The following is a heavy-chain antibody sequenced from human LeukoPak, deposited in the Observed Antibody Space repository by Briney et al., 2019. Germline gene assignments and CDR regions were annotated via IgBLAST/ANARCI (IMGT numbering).Heavy chain of an antibody. CDR2: ISYDGSNK. CDR3: AKESGSGDYDSLHFDY. CDR1: GFTFSSYG. J-gene: IGHJ4*02. D-gene: IGHD4-17*01. Sequence: GGSLRLSCAASGFTFSSYGMHGVRQAPGKGLEWVAVISYDGSNKYYADSVKGRFTISRDNSKNTLYLQMNSLRAEDTAVYYCAKESGSGDYDSLHFDYWGQGTLVTVSS. V-gene: IGHV3-30*18.